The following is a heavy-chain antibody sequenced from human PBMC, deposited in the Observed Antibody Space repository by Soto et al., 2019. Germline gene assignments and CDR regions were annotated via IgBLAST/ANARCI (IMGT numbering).Heavy chain of an antibody. J-gene: IGHJ4*02. CDR2: VIPIFDIT. D-gene: IGHD6-13*01. CDR1: GDTFSIYT. V-gene: IGHV1-69*02. CDR3: ARDRDNSNWPNFDF. Sequence: ASVKFSYKASGDTFSIYTMSWVRQALGQGLEWMGRVIPIFDITSYTQRFQGRVTITADKSTTTVYMELSSLRSEDTAVYYCARDRDNSNWPNFDFWGQGTLVTVSS.